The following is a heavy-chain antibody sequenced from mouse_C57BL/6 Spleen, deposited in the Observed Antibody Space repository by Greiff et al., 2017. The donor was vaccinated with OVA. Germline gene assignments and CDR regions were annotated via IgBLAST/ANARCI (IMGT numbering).Heavy chain of an antibody. Sequence: VKLQQPGAELVMPGASVKLSCKASGYTFTSYWMHWVKQRPGQGLEWIGEIDPSDSYTNYNQKFKGKSTLTVDKSSSTAYMQLSSLTSEDSAVYYCARGGFITTAYFDYWGQGTTLTVSS. V-gene: IGHV1-69*01. J-gene: IGHJ2*01. CDR2: IDPSDSYT. CDR3: ARGGFITTAYFDY. D-gene: IGHD1-1*01. CDR1: GYTFTSYW.